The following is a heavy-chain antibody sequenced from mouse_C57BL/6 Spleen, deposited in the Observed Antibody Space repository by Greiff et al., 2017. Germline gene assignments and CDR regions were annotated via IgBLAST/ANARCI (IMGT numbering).Heavy chain of an antibody. V-gene: IGHV1-69*01. CDR2: IDPSDSYT. D-gene: IGHD1-1*01. Sequence: QVQLQQSGAELVMPGASVKLSCKASGYTFTSYWMHWVKQRPGQGLEWIGEIDPSDSYTNYNQKFKGKSTLTVDKSSSTAYMQLSSLTSEDSAVYYCARGGYGSSYDDYYAMDYWGQGTSVTVSS. J-gene: IGHJ4*01. CDR3: ARGGYGSSYDDYYAMDY. CDR1: GYTFTSYW.